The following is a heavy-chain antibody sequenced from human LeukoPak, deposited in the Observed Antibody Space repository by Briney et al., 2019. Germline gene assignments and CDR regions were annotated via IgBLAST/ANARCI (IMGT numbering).Heavy chain of an antibody. CDR1: GGSFSGYY. CDR2: INHSGST. V-gene: IGHV4-34*01. D-gene: IGHD2-2*01. CDR3: ASPYCSSTSCPPRY. Sequence: SETLSLTCAVYGGSFSGYYWSWIRQPPGKGLEWIGEINHSGSTNYNPSLKSRVTISVDTSKNQFSLKLSPVTAADTAVYYCASPYCSSTSCPPRYWGQGTLVTVSS. J-gene: IGHJ4*02.